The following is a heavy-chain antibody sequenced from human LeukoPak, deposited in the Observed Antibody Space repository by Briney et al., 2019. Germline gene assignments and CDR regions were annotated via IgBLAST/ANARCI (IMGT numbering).Heavy chain of an antibody. J-gene: IGHJ6*01. CDR1: GFTFSSYA. CDR3: VNDMWSIRLVVVSASYYYGMDV. Sequence: PGGSLTLSCSASGFTFSSYAMHWVRQAPATGLEYVSAISSNGGSTYYEDSVKGRFTISRDNSTNTMYLQMGSLRAEDTAVYCCVNDMWSIRLVVVSASYYYGMDVWGQGTTVAVSS. V-gene: IGHV3-64D*09. D-gene: IGHD2-21*01. CDR2: ISSNGGST.